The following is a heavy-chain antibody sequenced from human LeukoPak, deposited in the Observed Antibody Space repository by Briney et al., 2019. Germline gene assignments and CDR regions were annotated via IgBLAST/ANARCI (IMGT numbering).Heavy chain of an antibody. CDR3: ARDYYYYDSSAYPY. CDR1: GYMFTTYY. CDR2: INPHSGGT. V-gene: IGHV1-2*02. J-gene: IGHJ4*02. Sequence: ASVKVSCKTSGYMFTTYYPHWVRQAPGQGLEWMGWINPHSGGTNYAQKFQGRVTMTRDTSISTVYMELSSLRSDDTAVYYCARDYYYYDSSAYPYWGQGTLVTVSS. D-gene: IGHD3-22*01.